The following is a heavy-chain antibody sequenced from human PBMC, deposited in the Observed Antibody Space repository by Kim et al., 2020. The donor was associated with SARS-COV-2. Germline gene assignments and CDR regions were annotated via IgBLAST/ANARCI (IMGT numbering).Heavy chain of an antibody. V-gene: IGHV4-59*01. CDR2: ST. CDR3: ARTLRGGVDY. Sequence: STNDHPALKSRVTISVDTSKNQCSLKLSSVTAADTAVYYCARTLRGGVDYWGQGTLVTVSS. D-gene: IGHD3-10*01. J-gene: IGHJ4*02.